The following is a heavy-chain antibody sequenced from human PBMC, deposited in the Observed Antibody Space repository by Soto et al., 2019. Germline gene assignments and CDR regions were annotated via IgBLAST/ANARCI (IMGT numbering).Heavy chain of an antibody. CDR2: INPNSGGT. V-gene: IGHV1-2*02. CDR3: ARDFLGSTAYYYGMDV. CDR1: GYTFTGYY. D-gene: IGHD2-2*01. J-gene: IGHJ6*02. Sequence: SVKFSCKASGYTFTGYYMHWVRQAPGQGLEWMGWINPNSGGTNYAQKFQGRVTMTRDTSISTAYMELSRLRSDDTAVYYCARDFLGSTAYYYGMDVWGQGTTVTVS.